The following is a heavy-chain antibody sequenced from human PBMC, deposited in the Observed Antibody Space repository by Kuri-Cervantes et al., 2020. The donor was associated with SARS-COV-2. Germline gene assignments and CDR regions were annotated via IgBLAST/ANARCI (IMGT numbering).Heavy chain of an antibody. V-gene: IGHV3-11*04. D-gene: IGHD1-26*01. Sequence: GESLKISCAASGFTFSDYYMSWIRQAPGKGLEWVSYISSSGSTIYYADSVKGRFTISRDNAKNSLYLQMNSLRAEDTAVYYCARTSGGYLPWFDPWGQGTLVTVSS. CDR1: GFTFSDYY. J-gene: IGHJ5*02. CDR3: ARTSGGYLPWFDP. CDR2: ISSSGSTI.